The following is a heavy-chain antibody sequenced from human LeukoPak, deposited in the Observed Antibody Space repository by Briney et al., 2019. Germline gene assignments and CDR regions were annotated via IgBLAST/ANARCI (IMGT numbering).Heavy chain of an antibody. CDR3: ARDNDILTGYYFGAFDI. D-gene: IGHD3-9*01. J-gene: IGHJ3*02. V-gene: IGHV3-15*01. CDR1: GFTVSNAW. Sequence: GGSLRLSCAASGFTVSNAWMSWVRQGPGKGLEWVGRIKRKSDGGTTDHAAFVKGRFTISRDDSKNTLYLQMNSLNPEDTAVYYCARDNDILTGYYFGAFDIWGQGTMVTVSS. CDR2: IKRKSDGGTT.